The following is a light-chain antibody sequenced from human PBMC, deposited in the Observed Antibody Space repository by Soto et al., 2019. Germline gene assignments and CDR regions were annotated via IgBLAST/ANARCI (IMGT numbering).Light chain of an antibody. CDR3: QQYNTYLLT. CDR2: DAS. J-gene: IGKJ4*01. CDR1: QSISSW. V-gene: IGKV1-5*01. Sequence: DIQMTQSPSTLSASVRDRVTITCRASQSISSWLAWYQQKPGKAPKLLIYDASSLESGVPSRFSGSGSGTEFTLTISSLQPDDFATYYCQQYNTYLLTLGGGTKVEIK.